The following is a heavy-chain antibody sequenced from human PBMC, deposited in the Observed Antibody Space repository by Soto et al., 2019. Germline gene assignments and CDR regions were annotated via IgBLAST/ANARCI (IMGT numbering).Heavy chain of an antibody. Sequence: GGSLRLSCAASGFTFSSYAMSWVRQAPGKGLEWVSAISGSGGSTYYADAVKGRFTISRDNSKNTLYLQMNSLRAEETAVYYCAKGSRDCSGGSCITLHYYMDVWGKGTTVTVSS. CDR1: GFTFSSYA. CDR2: ISGSGGST. V-gene: IGHV3-23*01. D-gene: IGHD2-15*01. J-gene: IGHJ6*03. CDR3: AKGSRDCSGGSCITLHYYMDV.